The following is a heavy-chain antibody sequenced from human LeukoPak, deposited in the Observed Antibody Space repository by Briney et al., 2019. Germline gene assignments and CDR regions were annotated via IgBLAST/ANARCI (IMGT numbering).Heavy chain of an antibody. D-gene: IGHD6-6*01. J-gene: IGHJ5*02. CDR2: ISGSGGST. Sequence: PGGSLRLSCAASGFTFSSYAMSWVRQAPGKGLECGSAISGSGGSTYYADSVKGRFTISRDNSKNTLYLQMNSLRAEDTAVYYCAKAITSIAALNWFDPWGQGTLVTVSS. CDR1: GFTFSSYA. V-gene: IGHV3-23*01. CDR3: AKAITSIAALNWFDP.